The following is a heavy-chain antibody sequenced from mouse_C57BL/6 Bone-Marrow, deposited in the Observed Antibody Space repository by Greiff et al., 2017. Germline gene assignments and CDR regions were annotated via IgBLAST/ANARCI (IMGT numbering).Heavy chain of an antibody. J-gene: IGHJ2*01. D-gene: IGHD1-1*01. V-gene: IGHV1-9*01. CDR2: FLPGSGST. CDR1: GYTFTGYW. CDR3: AREGYYGGSYDYFDY. Sequence: VQLQESGAELMKPGASVKLSCKATGYTFTGYWIEWVKQRPGHGLEWIGEFLPGSGSTNYNEKFKGKATFTADTSSNSAYMQLSSLTTEDSAIYYCAREGYYGGSYDYFDYWGQGTTLTVSS.